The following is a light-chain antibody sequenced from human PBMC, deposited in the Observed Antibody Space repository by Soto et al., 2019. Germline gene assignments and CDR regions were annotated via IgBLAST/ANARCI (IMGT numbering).Light chain of an antibody. CDR2: AAS. J-gene: IGKJ3*01. Sequence: DIQLTQSPSFLSASVGDRVTITCRASQGISSYLAWYQQKPGKAPKLLIYAASTLQSGVPSRFGGSGSGTEFTLTISSLQPEDFATYYCQQLNSYPPFFGPGTKVDIK. CDR1: QGISSY. V-gene: IGKV1-9*01. CDR3: QQLNSYPPF.